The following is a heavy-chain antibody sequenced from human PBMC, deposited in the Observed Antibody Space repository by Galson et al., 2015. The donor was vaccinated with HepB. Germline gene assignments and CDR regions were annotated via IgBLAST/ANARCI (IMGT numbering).Heavy chain of an antibody. CDR1: GGSISSGGYY. V-gene: IGHV4-31*03. Sequence: TLSLTCTVSGGSISSGGYYWSWIRQHPGKGLEWIGYIYYSGSTYYNPSLKSRVTISVDTSKNQFSLKLSSVTAADTAVYYCASHNYDFWSGSAWVRGFDPWGQGTLVTVSS. J-gene: IGHJ5*02. CDR2: IYYSGST. D-gene: IGHD3-3*01. CDR3: ASHNYDFWSGSAWVRGFDP.